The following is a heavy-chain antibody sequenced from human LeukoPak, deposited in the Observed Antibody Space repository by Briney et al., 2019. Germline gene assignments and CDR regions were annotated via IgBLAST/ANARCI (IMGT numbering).Heavy chain of an antibody. D-gene: IGHD4-17*01. CDR2: INPNSGGT. CDR3: ARDGTVTTSNGGSFEDY. Sequence: EASVKVSCKASGYTFTGYYMHWVRQAPGQGLEWMGWINPNSGGTNYAQKFQGRVTMTRDTSISTAYMELSRLRSDDTAVYYCARDGTVTTSNGGSFEDYWGQGTLVTVSS. CDR1: GYTFTGYY. V-gene: IGHV1-2*02. J-gene: IGHJ4*02.